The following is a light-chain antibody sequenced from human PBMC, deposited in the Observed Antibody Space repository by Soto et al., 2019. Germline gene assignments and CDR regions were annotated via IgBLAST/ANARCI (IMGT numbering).Light chain of an antibody. Sequence: IVLTQSPGTMSLSPGGRGTLSCSTSQSVSSSYLAWYQQKPGQAPRLLIQRASTRATGIPARFSGSGSGTEFTLTISSLQSEDFAVYFCQQYDNWPRTFGQGTKVDIK. V-gene: IGKV3-15*01. CDR3: QQYDNWPRT. J-gene: IGKJ1*01. CDR2: RAS. CDR1: QSVSSSY.